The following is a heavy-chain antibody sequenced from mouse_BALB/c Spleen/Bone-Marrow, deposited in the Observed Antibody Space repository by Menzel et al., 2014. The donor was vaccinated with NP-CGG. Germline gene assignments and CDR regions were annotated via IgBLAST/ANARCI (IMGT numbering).Heavy chain of an antibody. D-gene: IGHD2-14*01. J-gene: IGHJ1*01. CDR2: IRNNANGFTT. CDR3: ARDENVRIYWYCDV. V-gene: IGHV7-3*02. Sequence: DVKLVESGGGLVQPGGPLRLSCATSGFTFSAYYMSSTRQPPGKALEWLGFIRNNANGFTTVYSASVKGRFTISRDNSQSIHYRQMNTLRAEDSPTYDCARDENVRIYWYCDVWGAGSTVPGSS. CDR1: GFTFSAYY.